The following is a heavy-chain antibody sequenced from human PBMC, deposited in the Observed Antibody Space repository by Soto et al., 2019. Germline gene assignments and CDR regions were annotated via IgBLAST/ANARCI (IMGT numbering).Heavy chain of an antibody. V-gene: IGHV3-9*01. J-gene: IGHJ3*02. CDR3: AKDLGIAVAGGAFDI. CDR2: ISWNSGSI. Sequence: PGGSLRLSCAASGFTFDDYAMHWVRQAPGKGLEWVSGISWNSGSIGYADSVKGRFTISRDNAKNSLYLQMNSLRAEDTALYYCAKDLGIAVAGGAFDIWGQGTMVTVSS. D-gene: IGHD6-19*01. CDR1: GFTFDDYA.